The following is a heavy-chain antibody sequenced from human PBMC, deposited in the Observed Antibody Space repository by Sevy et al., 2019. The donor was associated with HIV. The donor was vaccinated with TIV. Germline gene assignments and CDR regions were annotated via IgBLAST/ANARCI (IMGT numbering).Heavy chain of an antibody. CDR2: IKEDGSEK. V-gene: IGHV3-7*01. Sequence: GGSLRLSCVVSGLTFSNYWMTWVRQAPGKGLEWVANIKEDGSEKYYLFSVKDRFTISRDNDKNSLFLQMNSLRVDDTGVYYCAPGVGFWGQGTLVTVSS. CDR1: GLTFSNYW. J-gene: IGHJ4*02. D-gene: IGHD2-2*03. CDR3: APGVGF.